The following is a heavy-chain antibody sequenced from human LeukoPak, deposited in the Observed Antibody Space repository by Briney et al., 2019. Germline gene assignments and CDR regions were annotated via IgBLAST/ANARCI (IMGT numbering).Heavy chain of an antibody. CDR2: INPNSGGT. CDR3: ARAVRSTMIVVVITPAPFDI. Sequence: ASAKVSCKASGYTFTGYYMHWVRQAPGQGLEWMGWINPNSGGTNYAQKFQGRVTMTRDTSISTAYMELSRLRSDDTAVYYCARAVRSTMIVVVITPAPFDIWGQGTMVTVSS. J-gene: IGHJ3*02. D-gene: IGHD3-22*01. CDR1: GYTFTGYY. V-gene: IGHV1-2*02.